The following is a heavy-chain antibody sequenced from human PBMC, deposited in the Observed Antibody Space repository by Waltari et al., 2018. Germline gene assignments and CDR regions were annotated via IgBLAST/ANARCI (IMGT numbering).Heavy chain of an antibody. CDR1: GHIFTDQF. CDR3: ARPESSGSSSLDY. Sequence: QVQLVQSGAEVKTPGASVKVSCKTSGHIFTDQFVHWVRQAPGQGLEWMGWINPKNGVTKYGQKFQGRLTMTSDTSVSIAHLELSRLKSDDSAVYFCARPESSGSSSLDYWGQGTMVIVSS. V-gene: IGHV1-2*02. J-gene: IGHJ4*02. CDR2: INPKNGVT. D-gene: IGHD6-13*01.